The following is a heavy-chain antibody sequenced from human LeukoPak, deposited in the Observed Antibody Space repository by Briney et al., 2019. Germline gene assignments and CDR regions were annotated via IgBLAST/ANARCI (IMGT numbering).Heavy chain of an antibody. D-gene: IGHD6-19*01. Sequence: RGSMRPSSAVSGLSLSSYATSWVRQAPGKGLEWVAAISGSGGRTYYASSVKGRYTIYRDNSKNTLYLQMNSLRADDTAVYYCAKGLGSSEWGYYYYGMDVWRQGTTVGVPS. CDR1: GLSLSSYA. J-gene: IGHJ6*02. CDR3: AKGLGSSEWGYYYYGMDV. V-gene: IGHV3-23*01. CDR2: ISGSGGRT.